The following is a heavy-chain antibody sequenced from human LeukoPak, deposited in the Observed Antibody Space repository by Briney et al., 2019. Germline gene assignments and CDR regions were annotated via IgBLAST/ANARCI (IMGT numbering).Heavy chain of an antibody. CDR3: AMRWRQLGRGTDV. V-gene: IGHV1-69*02. J-gene: IGHJ6*02. CDR2: IIPILGIA. Sequence: SVKVSCKASGGTFSSYTISWVRQAPGQGLEWMGRIIPILGIANYAQKFQGRVTITADKSTSTAYMELSSLRSEDTAVYYCAMRWRQLGRGTDVWGQGTTVTVSS. CDR1: GGTFSSYT. D-gene: IGHD5-24*01.